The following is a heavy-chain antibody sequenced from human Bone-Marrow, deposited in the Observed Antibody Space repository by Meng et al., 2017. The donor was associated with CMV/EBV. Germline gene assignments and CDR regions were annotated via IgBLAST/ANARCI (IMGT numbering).Heavy chain of an antibody. J-gene: IGHJ6*02. V-gene: IGHV3-74*01. CDR3: ARDHREGGSITIFGVVIISYYGMDV. CDR2: INSDGSST. Sequence: GESLKISCAASGFTFSSYWMHWVRQAPGKGLVWVSRINSDGSSTSYADSVKGRFTISRDNAKNTLYLQMNSLRAEDTAVYYCARDHREGGSITIFGVVIISYYGMDVWGQGTTVTVSS. D-gene: IGHD3-3*01. CDR1: GFTFSSYW.